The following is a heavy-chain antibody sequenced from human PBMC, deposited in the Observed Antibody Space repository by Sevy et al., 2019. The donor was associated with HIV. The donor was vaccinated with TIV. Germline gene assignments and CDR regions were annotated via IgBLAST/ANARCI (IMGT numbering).Heavy chain of an antibody. CDR1: GFTFSSYA. CDR2: ISGSGGST. V-gene: IGHV3-23*01. Sequence: GGSLRLSCAASGFTFSSYAMSWVRQAPGKGLEWVSAISGSGGSTYYADSVKGRFTISRDNCKNTLYLQMNSLRAEDTAVYYCAKVPLTLYYYDSSGYGDYFDYWGQGTLVTVSS. J-gene: IGHJ4*02. D-gene: IGHD3-22*01. CDR3: AKVPLTLYYYDSSGYGDYFDY.